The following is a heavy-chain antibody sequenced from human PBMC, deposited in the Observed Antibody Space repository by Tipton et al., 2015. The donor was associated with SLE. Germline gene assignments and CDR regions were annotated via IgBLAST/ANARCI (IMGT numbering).Heavy chain of an antibody. CDR3: ARGTLHTTFALRCSGGRCSNWYLDL. CDR2: VHYSGNT. J-gene: IGHJ2*01. D-gene: IGHD2-15*01. CDR1: DGSISTYY. V-gene: IGHV4-59*01. Sequence: TLSLTCTVSDGSISTYYWSWIRQPPGKGLEYIGYVHYSGNTNYNPSLRSRVTISADTSRNQFSLRLTSVTAADTAVYYCARGTLHTTFALRCSGGRCSNWYLDLWGRGTLVAVSS.